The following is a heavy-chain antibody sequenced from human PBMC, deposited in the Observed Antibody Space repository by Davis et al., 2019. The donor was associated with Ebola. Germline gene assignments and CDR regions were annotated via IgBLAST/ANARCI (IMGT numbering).Heavy chain of an antibody. V-gene: IGHV3-23*01. CDR1: GFTVSSNY. CDR3: AKGPKEGSFDY. Sequence: GESLKISCAASGFTVSSNYMSWVRQAPGKGLEWVSVISGTSGNTYYADSVKGRFIISRDNSKNTLYLQMNSLRAEDTAVYYCAKGPKEGSFDYWGQGTLVTVSS. CDR2: ISGTSGNT. J-gene: IGHJ4*02.